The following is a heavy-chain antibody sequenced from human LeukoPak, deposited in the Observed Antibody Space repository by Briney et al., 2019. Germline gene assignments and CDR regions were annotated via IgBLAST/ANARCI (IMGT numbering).Heavy chain of an antibody. CDR3: AKDISPALWSGGSCYSCGDAFDI. CDR2: INPNSGGT. CDR1: GYTFTGYY. D-gene: IGHD2-15*01. V-gene: IGHV1-2*06. Sequence: ASVKVSCKTSGYTFTGYYMHWVRQAPGQGLEWMGRINPNSGGTNYAQKFQGRVTMTRDTSITTAYMELSSLRSDDTALYYCAKDISPALWSGGSCYSCGDAFDIWGQGTMVTVSS. J-gene: IGHJ3*02.